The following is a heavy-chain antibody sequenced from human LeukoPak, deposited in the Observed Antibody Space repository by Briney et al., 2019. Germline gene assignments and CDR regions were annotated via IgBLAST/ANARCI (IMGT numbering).Heavy chain of an antibody. D-gene: IGHD6-6*01. V-gene: IGHV3-64*01. CDR2: ISSNGGST. CDR1: GFTFSSYA. CDR3: ARAGKDRPIDY. J-gene: IGHJ4*02. Sequence: GGSLRLSCAASGFTFSSYAMHWVRQAPGKGLEYVSAISSNGGSTYYANSVKGRFTISRDNSKNTLYLQMGSLRAEDMAVYYCARAGKDRPIDYWGQGTLVTVSS.